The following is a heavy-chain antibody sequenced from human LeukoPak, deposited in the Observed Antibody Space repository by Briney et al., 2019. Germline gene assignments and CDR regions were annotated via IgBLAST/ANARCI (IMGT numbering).Heavy chain of an antibody. J-gene: IGHJ3*02. CDR2: IYPGDSDT. Sequence: GESLKISCKGSGYSFTSYWIGWVRQTPGKGLEWMGIIYPGDSDTRYSPSFQGQVTISADKSISTAYLQWSSLKASDTAIYYCARLSQLIVVTGSGAFDIWGQGTMVTVSS. V-gene: IGHV5-51*01. CDR3: ARLSQLIVVTGSGAFDI. D-gene: IGHD1-26*01. CDR1: GYSFTSYW.